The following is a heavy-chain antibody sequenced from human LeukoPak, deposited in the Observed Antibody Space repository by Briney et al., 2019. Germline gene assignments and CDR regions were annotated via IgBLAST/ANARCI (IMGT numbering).Heavy chain of an antibody. Sequence: SETLSLTCAVYGGSFSGYYWSWIRQPPGKGLEWIGEINHSGSTNYNPSLKSRVTISVDTSKNQFSLKLSSVTAADTAVYYCARVPRRDGYNFGLDYWGQGTLVTVSS. J-gene: IGHJ4*02. CDR2: INHSGST. CDR3: ARVPRRDGYNFGLDY. D-gene: IGHD5-24*01. CDR1: GGSFSGYY. V-gene: IGHV4-34*01.